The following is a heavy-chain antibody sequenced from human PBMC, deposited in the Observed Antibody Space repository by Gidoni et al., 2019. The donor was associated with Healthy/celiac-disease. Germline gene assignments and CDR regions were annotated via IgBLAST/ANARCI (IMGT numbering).Heavy chain of an antibody. CDR1: GFPCSSYG. V-gene: IGHV3-33*01. CDR3: AREARGYSYGFDY. Sequence: QVQLVESGGGVVQPGRSLRLSCSASGFPCSSYGMDWVRQAPGKGLGWVAVIWYDGSNKYYADSVKGRFTISRDNSKNTLYLQMNSLRAEDTAVYYCAREARGYSYGFDYWGQGTLVTVSS. D-gene: IGHD5-18*01. CDR2: IWYDGSNK. J-gene: IGHJ4*02.